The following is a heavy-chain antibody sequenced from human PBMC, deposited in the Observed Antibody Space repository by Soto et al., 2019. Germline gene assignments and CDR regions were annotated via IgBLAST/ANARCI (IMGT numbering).Heavy chain of an antibody. J-gene: IGHJ4*02. D-gene: IGHD6-13*01. Sequence: GSLRLSCAASGFTFSDYYMSWIRQAPGKGLEWVSYISSSSSYTNYADSVKGRFTISRDNAKNSLYLQMNSLRAEDTAVYYCARVNSWEHPFDYWGQGTLVTVSS. CDR3: ARVNSWEHPFDY. CDR2: ISSSSSYT. CDR1: GFTFSDYY. V-gene: IGHV3-11*05.